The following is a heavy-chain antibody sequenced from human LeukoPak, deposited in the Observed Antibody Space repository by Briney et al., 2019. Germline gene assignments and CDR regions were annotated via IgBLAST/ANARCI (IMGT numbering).Heavy chain of an antibody. J-gene: IGHJ4*02. CDR3: AKDALRFLECLRGATYYFDY. CDR1: GFTFSGYG. V-gene: IGHV3-30*02. Sequence: GGSLRLSCAASGFTFSGYGMHWVRQAPGKGLEWVAFIRYDGSNKYYADSVKGRFTISRDNSKNTLYLQMNSLRAEDTAVYYCAKDALRFLECLRGATYYFDYWGQGTLVTVSS. CDR2: IRYDGSNK. D-gene: IGHD3-3*01.